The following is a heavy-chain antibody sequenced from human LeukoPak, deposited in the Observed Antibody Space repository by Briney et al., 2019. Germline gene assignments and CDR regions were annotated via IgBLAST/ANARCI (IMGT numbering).Heavy chain of an antibody. CDR3: ARQAIKGIYYFDY. V-gene: IGHV4-39*01. CDR2: IYYSGST. J-gene: IGHJ4*02. D-gene: IGHD2-15*01. Sequence: SETLSLTCTVSGGYISSSSYYWGWIRQPPGKGLEWIGSIYYSGSTYYNPSLKSRVNISVDTSKNQFSLKVNSVTAADTAVYYCARQAIKGIYYFDYWGQGTLVTVSS. CDR1: GGYISSSSYY.